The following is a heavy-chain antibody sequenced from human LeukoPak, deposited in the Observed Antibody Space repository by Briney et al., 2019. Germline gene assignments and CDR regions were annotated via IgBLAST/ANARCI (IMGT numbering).Heavy chain of an antibody. V-gene: IGHV3-72*01. CDR2: IRNKANRYTT. CDR1: GFTVSSNY. J-gene: IGHJ4*02. D-gene: IGHD4-17*01. Sequence: GGSLRLSCAASGFTVSSNYMSWVRQAPGKGLEWVGRIRNKANRYTTAYAASVRGRFTVSRDDSENSLFLQMNSLKTEDTAVYYCARDDYGSGSDYWGQGTLVTVSS. CDR3: ARDDYGSGSDY.